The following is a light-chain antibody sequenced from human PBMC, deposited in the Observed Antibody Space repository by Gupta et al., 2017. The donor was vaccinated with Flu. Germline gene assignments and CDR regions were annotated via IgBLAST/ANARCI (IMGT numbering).Light chain of an antibody. CDR2: LGS. J-gene: IGKJ3*01. V-gene: IGKV2-28*01. Sequence: DIVMTQSPPSLPVTPGEPASISCRSSQSLLHSNGYNYLDWYLQKPGQSPQLLIYLGSNRASGVPDRFSGSGSGTDFTLKISRVEAEDVGVYYCMQALQTPATFGPGTKVDIK. CDR1: QSLLHSNGYNY. CDR3: MQALQTPAT.